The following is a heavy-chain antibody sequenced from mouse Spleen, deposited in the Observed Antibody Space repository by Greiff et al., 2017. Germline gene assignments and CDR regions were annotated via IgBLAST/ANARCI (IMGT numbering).Heavy chain of an antibody. V-gene: IGHV1-50*01. D-gene: IGHD2-1*01. J-gene: IGHJ2*01. CDR3: MISSVTLDY. Sequence: VQLQQSGAELVKPGASVKLSCKASGYTFTSYWMQWVKQRPGQGLDWIGEIEPSENYINYNQKFKGKATLTVDTSSRTAYMLLSSLTSEDSAVYYCMISSVTLDYWGQGTTLTVSS. CDR1: GYTFTSYW. CDR2: IEPSENYI.